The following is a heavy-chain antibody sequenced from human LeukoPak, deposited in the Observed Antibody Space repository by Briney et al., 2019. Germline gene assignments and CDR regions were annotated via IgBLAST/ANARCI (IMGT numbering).Heavy chain of an antibody. V-gene: IGHV4-59*01. CDR2: IYYSGST. CDR3: ARSHYPSDQKYFDS. CDR1: GGSISSYY. D-gene: IGHD1-26*01. Sequence: SETLSLTCTVSGGSISSYYWSWIRQPPGKGLEWIGYIYYSGSTNYNPSLKSRVTISVDTSKDQFSLNLTSVTAADTAVYFCARSHYPSDQKYFDSWGQGTLVTVSS. J-gene: IGHJ4*02.